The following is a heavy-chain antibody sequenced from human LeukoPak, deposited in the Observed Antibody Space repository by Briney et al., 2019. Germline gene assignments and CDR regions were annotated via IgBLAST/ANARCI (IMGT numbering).Heavy chain of an antibody. CDR1: GYTFTSYY. CDR2: INPSGGST. V-gene: IGHV1-46*01. Sequence: GASVKVSCKASGYTFTSYYIHWVRQAPGQGLEWMGIINPSGGSTNYAQKFQGRVTMTRDTSISTAYMELSRLRSDDTAVYYCARAYSRYSNYDYWGQGTLVPVSS. D-gene: IGHD4-11*01. J-gene: IGHJ4*02. CDR3: ARAYSRYSNYDY.